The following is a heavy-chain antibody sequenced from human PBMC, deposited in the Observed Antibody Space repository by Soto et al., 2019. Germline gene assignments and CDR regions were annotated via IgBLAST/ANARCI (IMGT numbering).Heavy chain of an antibody. CDR3: ARLDGYAHYFDY. CDR1: GGSISSYY. D-gene: IGHD5-12*01. CDR2: IYYSGST. Sequence: SETLSLTCTVSGGSISSYYWSWIRQPPGKGLEWIGYIYYSGSTNYNPSLKSRVTISVDTSKNQFSLKLSSVTAADTAVYFCARLDGYAHYFDYWGQGALVTVSS. J-gene: IGHJ4*02. V-gene: IGHV4-59*01.